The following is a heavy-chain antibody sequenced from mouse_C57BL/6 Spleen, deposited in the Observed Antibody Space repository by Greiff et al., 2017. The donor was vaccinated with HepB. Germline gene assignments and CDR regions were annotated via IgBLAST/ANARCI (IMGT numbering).Heavy chain of an antibody. CDR3: ARLDGYYDY. CDR2: IDPSDSET. Sequence: QVQLQHPGAELVRPGSSVKLSCKASGYTFTSYWMHWVKQRPIQGLEWIGNIDPSDSETHYNQKFKDKATLTVDKSSSTAYMQLSSLTSEDSAVYYCARLDGYYDYWGQGTTLTVSS. V-gene: IGHV1-52*01. J-gene: IGHJ2*01. D-gene: IGHD2-3*01. CDR1: GYTFTSYW.